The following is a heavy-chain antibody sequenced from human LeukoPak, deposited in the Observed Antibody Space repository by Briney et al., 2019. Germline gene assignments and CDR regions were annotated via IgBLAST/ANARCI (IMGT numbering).Heavy chain of an antibody. J-gene: IGHJ4*02. CDR1: GYSFTNYW. D-gene: IGHD3-10*01. V-gene: IGHV5-51*01. CDR2: IYPGDSDT. CDR3: ARQYGSGSHDY. Sequence: GESLKISCKGSGYSFTNYWIGWVRQMPGKGLEWMGIIYPGDSDTKYSPSFQGQVTISADKSINSAYLQWSSLKASDTAMYYCARQYGSGSHDYWGQGTLVTVSS.